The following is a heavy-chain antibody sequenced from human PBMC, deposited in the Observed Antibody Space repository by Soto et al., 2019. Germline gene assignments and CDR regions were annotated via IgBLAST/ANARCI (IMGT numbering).Heavy chain of an antibody. Sequence: SVKVSCKTSGFTFSGSAVHWVRQARGHRLQWIGWIDVGSANANYAQKLQGRVTMTTDTSTSTAYMELRSLRSDDTAVYYCARGASEDYGDYAGAFDIWGQGTMVTVSS. V-gene: IGHV1-58*01. D-gene: IGHD4-17*01. J-gene: IGHJ3*02. CDR3: ARGASEDYGDYAGAFDI. CDR2: IDVGSANA. CDR1: GFTFSGSA.